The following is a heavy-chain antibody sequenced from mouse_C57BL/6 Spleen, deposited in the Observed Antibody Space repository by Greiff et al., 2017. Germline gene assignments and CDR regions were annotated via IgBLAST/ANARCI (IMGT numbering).Heavy chain of an antibody. CDR2: FHPYNDDT. J-gene: IGHJ2*01. V-gene: IGHV1-47*01. D-gene: IGHD2-3*01. Sequence: VQLQQSGAELVKPGASVKMSCKASGYPFTTYPIEWMKQNPGKSLEWIGNFHPYNDDTKYNEKFKGKATLTVEKSSSTVYLELSRLTSDDSAVYYCARGELYDGSPYYFDYWGQGTTLTVSS. CDR1: GYPFTTYP. CDR3: ARGELYDGSPYYFDY.